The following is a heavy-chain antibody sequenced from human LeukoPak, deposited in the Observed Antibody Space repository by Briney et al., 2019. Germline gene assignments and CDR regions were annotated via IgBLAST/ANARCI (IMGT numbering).Heavy chain of an antibody. J-gene: IGHJ4*02. D-gene: IGHD3-10*01. CDR3: TTSGSGVIDY. CDR2: IKSKTDGGTT. V-gene: IGHV3-15*01. CDR1: GFSFNRYA. Sequence: GGSLRLSCAASGFSFNRYAVAWVRQAPGKGLEWVGRIKSKTDGGTTDYAAPVKGRFTISRDDSKNTLYLQMNSLKTEDTAVYYCTTSGSGVIDYWGQGILVTVSS.